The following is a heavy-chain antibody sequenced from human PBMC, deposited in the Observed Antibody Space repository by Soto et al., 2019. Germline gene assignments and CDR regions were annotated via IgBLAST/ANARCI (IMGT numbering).Heavy chain of an antibody. V-gene: IGHV3-49*04. CDR1: GFTFGDYA. Sequence: LRLSCTASGFTFGDYAMSWVRQAPGKGLEWVGFIRSKAYGGTTEYAASVKGRFTISRDDSKSIAYLQMNSLKTEDTGVYYCTIAGIVGATTDGAFDIWGQGTMVTVSS. CDR2: IRSKAYGGTT. J-gene: IGHJ3*02. CDR3: TIAGIVGATTDGAFDI. D-gene: IGHD1-26*01.